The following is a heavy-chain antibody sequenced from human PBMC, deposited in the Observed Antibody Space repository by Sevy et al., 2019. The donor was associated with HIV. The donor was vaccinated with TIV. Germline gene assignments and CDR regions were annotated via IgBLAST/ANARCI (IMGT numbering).Heavy chain of an antibody. CDR2: IKRDGSEK. CDR1: GFTFSNYW. J-gene: IGHJ6*02. V-gene: IGHV3-7*03. Sequence: GGSLRLSCAGSGFTFSNYWMSWVRQAPGKGLEWVANIKRDGSEKYYVASVKGRFTISRDNAKTSLYLQMNGLRVEETAVYYCARDCSSASCLWGMDVWGQGTMVTVSS. CDR3: ARDCSSASCLWGMDV. D-gene: IGHD2-2*01.